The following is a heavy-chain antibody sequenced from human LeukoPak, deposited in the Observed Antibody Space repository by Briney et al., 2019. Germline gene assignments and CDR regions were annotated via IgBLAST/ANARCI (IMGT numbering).Heavy chain of an antibody. CDR1: WFTVSSNY. D-gene: IGHD2-21*01. Sequence: GGSLRLSCAAPWFTVSSNYMTSVRQAPGKGLESVSVIYMGVSTYYADSVKGRFTTSRDNSKNTLYLQINSLRAEDTAVYYCARAVDPSYFDYWGQGTLVTVSS. CDR3: ARAVDPSYFDY. CDR2: IYMGVST. V-gene: IGHV3-53*01. J-gene: IGHJ4*02.